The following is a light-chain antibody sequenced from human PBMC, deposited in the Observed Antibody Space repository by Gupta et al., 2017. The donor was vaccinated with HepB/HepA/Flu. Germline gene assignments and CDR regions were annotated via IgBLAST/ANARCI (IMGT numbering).Light chain of an antibody. CDR1: QNLLYANNKDY. Sequence: DIVMTQSPDSLGVSLGERATINCKSSQNLLYANNKDYLAWYQKKPGQPPKLLISWASTRESGVPDRFSGSGSRTDFTLTISGLQADDVAVYYCQQEDYIPITFGQGTLLEIK. CDR2: WAS. J-gene: IGKJ5*01. CDR3: QQEDYIPIT. V-gene: IGKV4-1*01.